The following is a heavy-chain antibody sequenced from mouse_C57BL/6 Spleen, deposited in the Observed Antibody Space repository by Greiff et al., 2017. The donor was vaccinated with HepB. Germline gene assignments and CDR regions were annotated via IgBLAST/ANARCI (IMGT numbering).Heavy chain of an antibody. D-gene: IGHD2-4*01. CDR1: GYTFTSYW. J-gene: IGHJ4*01. CDR2: IDPSDSET. V-gene: IGHV1-52*01. CDR3: ARGGIYYDYDGYAMDY. Sequence: VQLQQPGAELVRPGSSVKLSCKASGYTFTSYWMHWVKQRPIQGLEWIGNIDPSDSETHYNQKFKDKATLTVDKSSSTAYMQLSSLTSEDSAVYYCARGGIYYDYDGYAMDYWGQGTSVTVSS.